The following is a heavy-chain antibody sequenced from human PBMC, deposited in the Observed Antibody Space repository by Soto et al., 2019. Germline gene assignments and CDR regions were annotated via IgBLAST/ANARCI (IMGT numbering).Heavy chain of an antibody. Sequence: GGSLRLSCAASGFTFSSYAMSWVRQAPGKGLEWVSAISGSGGSTYYADSVKGRFTISRDNSKNTLYLQMNSLRAADTAVHYCVRHATDHTAYYYSAMDVWGQGTTVTVSS. V-gene: IGHV3-23*01. J-gene: IGHJ6*02. D-gene: IGHD2-21*02. CDR3: VRHATDHTAYYYSAMDV. CDR2: ISGSGGST. CDR1: GFTFSSYA.